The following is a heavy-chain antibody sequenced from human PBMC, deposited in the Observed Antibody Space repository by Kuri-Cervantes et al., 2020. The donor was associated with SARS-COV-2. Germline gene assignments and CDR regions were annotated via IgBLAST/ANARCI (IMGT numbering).Heavy chain of an antibody. Sequence: SVKVSCKASGYTFTGYYMHWVRQAPGQGLEWMGWINPNSGGTNYAQKFQGWVTMTRDTSISTAYMELSRLRSDDTAVYYCARDVSRAAAGTVYFDYWGQGTLVTVSS. J-gene: IGHJ4*02. CDR2: INPNSGGT. CDR1: GYTFTGYY. V-gene: IGHV1-2*04. D-gene: IGHD6-13*01. CDR3: ARDVSRAAAGTVYFDY.